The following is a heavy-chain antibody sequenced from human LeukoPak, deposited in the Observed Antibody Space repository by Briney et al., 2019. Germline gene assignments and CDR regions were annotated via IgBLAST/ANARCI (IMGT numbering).Heavy chain of an antibody. Sequence: SGGSLRLSCAASGFTFSSYEMNWVRQAPGKGLEWVSYISSSGSTIYYADSVKGRFTISRDNAKNSLYLQMNSLRAEDTAVYYCARVLSVYGGKYYYYYYMDVWGKGTTVTVSS. D-gene: IGHD4-23*01. J-gene: IGHJ6*03. CDR3: ARVLSVYGGKYYYYYYMDV. V-gene: IGHV3-48*03. CDR1: GFTFSSYE. CDR2: ISSSGSTI.